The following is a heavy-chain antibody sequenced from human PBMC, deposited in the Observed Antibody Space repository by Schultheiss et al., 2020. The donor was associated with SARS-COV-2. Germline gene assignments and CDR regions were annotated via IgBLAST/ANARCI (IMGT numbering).Heavy chain of an antibody. Sequence: SQTLSLTCTVSGGSISSGGYYWSWIRQPPGKGLEWIGYIYYSGSTNYNPSLKSRVTISVDTSKNQFSLKLSSVTAADTAVYYCAREVPAAIIYYGMDVWGQGTTVTVSS. CDR2: IYYSGST. CDR1: GGSISSGGYY. CDR3: AREVPAAIIYYGMDV. V-gene: IGHV4-61*08. J-gene: IGHJ6*02. D-gene: IGHD2-2*02.